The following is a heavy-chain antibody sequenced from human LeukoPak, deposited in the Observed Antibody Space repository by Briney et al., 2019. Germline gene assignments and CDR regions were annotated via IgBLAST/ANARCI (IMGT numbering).Heavy chain of an antibody. D-gene: IGHD3-22*01. CDR2: ISGSGGST. J-gene: IGHJ2*01. V-gene: IGHV3-23*01. Sequence: PGGSLRLSCAASGLTFSSYAMSWVRQAPGKGLEWVSAISGSGGSTYYADSVKGRFTISRDNSKNTLYLQMNSLRAEDTAVYYCAKDRDSSGYYYVWYFDLWGRGTLVTVSS. CDR1: GLTFSSYA. CDR3: AKDRDSSGYYYVWYFDL.